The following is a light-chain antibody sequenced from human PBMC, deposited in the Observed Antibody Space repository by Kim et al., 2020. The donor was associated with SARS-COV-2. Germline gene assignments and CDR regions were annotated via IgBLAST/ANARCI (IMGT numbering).Light chain of an antibody. V-gene: IGKV1-39*01. Sequence: SSSVGDTVTITCRASQNIGNYLNWYQQKSGKAPKLLIYAASTLESGGPSRFIVSGSGTDFSLIISSLEPEDFAPYYCQPSHSYPHSIGQWTKLQ. CDR2: AAS. CDR1: QNIGNY. J-gene: IGKJ2*01. CDR3: QPSHSYPHS.